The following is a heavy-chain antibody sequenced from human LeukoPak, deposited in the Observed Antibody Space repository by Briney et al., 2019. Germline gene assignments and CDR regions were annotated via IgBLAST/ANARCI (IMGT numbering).Heavy chain of an antibody. Sequence: GESLKISCKGSGYSFTSYWIGWVRQMPGKGLEWRGIIYPGDSDTRYSPSFQGQVTISADKSISTAYLQWSSLKASDTAMYYCARRIGYCSSTSCYSNWFDPWGQGTLVTVSS. CDR3: ARRIGYCSSTSCYSNWFDP. D-gene: IGHD2-2*01. J-gene: IGHJ5*02. V-gene: IGHV5-51*01. CDR1: GYSFTSYW. CDR2: IYPGDSDT.